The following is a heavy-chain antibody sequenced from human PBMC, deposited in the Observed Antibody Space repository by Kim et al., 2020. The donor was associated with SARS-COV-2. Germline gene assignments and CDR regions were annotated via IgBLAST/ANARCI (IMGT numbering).Heavy chain of an antibody. CDR3: ARAPDFWSGYYLPDAFDI. Sequence: SETLSLTCTVSGGSISSGGYYWSWIRQHPGKVLEWIGYIYYSGSTYYNPSLKSRVTISVDTSKNQFSLKLSSVTAADTAVYYCARAPDFWSGYYLPDAFDIWGQGTMVTVSS. V-gene: IGHV4-31*03. D-gene: IGHD3-3*01. J-gene: IGHJ3*02. CDR2: IYYSGST. CDR1: GGSISSGGYY.